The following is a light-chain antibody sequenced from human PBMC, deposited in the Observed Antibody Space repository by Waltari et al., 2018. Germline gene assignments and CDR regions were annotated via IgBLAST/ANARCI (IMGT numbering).Light chain of an antibody. CDR3: SSYTTSSAPGV. CDR1: DSDVGAYDF. J-gene: IGLJ1*01. Sequence: QSALTQPASVSGSPGQSLTISCSGTDSDVGAYDFVSWYQQHPGKAPHLIIYEVSNRPSGISNRFSASKSGNTASLTISGLQAEDEADYYCSSYTTSSAPGVFGTGTRVTVL. V-gene: IGLV2-14*01. CDR2: EVS.